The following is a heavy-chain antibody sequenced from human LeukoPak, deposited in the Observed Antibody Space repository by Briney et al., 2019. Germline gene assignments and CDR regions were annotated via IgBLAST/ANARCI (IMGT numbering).Heavy chain of an antibody. CDR2: ITSSSSYI. CDR1: GFTFSTYN. J-gene: IGHJ6*03. Sequence: GGSLRLSCAASGFTFSTYNMNWVRHAPGKGLEWISSITSSSSYIYYADSVKGRFTISRDNAKNSLYLQMSSLSPDDTAVYFCARDPYSGNYGNYYYYYMDVWGKGTTVTVSS. CDR3: ARDPYSGNYGNYYYYYMDV. D-gene: IGHD1-26*01. V-gene: IGHV3-21*06.